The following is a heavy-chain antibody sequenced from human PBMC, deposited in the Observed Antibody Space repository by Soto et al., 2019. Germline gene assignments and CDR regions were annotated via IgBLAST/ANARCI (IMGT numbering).Heavy chain of an antibody. J-gene: IGHJ6*02. D-gene: IGHD2-8*01. CDR3: AGGYCTNGVCHAYYYYGMDV. Sequence: QVQLVQSGVEVKKPGASVKVSCKASGYTFTGYYMHWVRQAPGQGLEWMGWINPNSGGTNYAQKFQGRVTMTRDTSISTAYMELSRLRSDDTAVYYCAGGYCTNGVCHAYYYYGMDVWGQGTTVTVSS. CDR1: GYTFTGYY. V-gene: IGHV1-2*02. CDR2: INPNSGGT.